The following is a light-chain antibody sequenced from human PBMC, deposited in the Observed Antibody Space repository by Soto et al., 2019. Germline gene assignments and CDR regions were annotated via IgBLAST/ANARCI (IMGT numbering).Light chain of an antibody. CDR1: SSDVGTYNL. CDR2: EGS. J-gene: IGLJ2*01. Sequence: QSALTQPASVSGSPGQSITISCTGTSSDVGTYNLVSWYQQHPGQAPKLMIYEGSKRPSGVSNRLSGSKSGNTASLTISGLQAEDEADYYCCSYAGSRTLVFGGGTKLTVL. V-gene: IGLV2-23*01. CDR3: CSYAGSRTLV.